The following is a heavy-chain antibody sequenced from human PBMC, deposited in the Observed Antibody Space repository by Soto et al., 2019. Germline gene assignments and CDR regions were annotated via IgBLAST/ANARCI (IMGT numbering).Heavy chain of an antibody. V-gene: IGHV3-74*01. D-gene: IGHD5-12*01. Sequence: GGSLRLSCAASGFTFSSYWMHWVRQAPGKGLVWVSRINSDGSTTTYADSVRGRFTISRDNAKNTLYLQMNSLRAEDTAVYYCVRVPTGGYAFSLDDYWGQGTPVTVSS. CDR3: VRVPTGGYAFSLDDY. J-gene: IGHJ4*02. CDR2: INSDGSTT. CDR1: GFTFSSYW.